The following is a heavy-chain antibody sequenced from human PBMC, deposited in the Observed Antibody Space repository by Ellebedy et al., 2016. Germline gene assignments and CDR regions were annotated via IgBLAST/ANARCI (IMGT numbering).Heavy chain of an antibody. Sequence: GESLKISCAASGFTFSDYYMSWIRQAPGKGLEWVSYISSSGSTIYYADSVKGRFTISRDNAKNSLYLQMNSLRAEDTAVYYCARAPGYCSSTSCPPDYWGQGTLVTVSS. CDR3: ARAPGYCSSTSCPPDY. CDR2: ISSSGSTI. D-gene: IGHD2-2*01. CDR1: GFTFSDYY. V-gene: IGHV3-11*04. J-gene: IGHJ4*02.